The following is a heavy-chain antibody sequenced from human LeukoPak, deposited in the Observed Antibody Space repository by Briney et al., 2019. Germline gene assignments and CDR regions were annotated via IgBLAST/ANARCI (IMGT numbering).Heavy chain of an antibody. J-gene: IGHJ4*02. CDR1: GFTFSSYA. D-gene: IGHD3-10*01. CDR2: ISGSGGSA. V-gene: IGHV3-23*01. CDR3: AKRRGIGTDYYGSGSYYNYFDY. Sequence: GGSLTLSCAASGFTFSSYAMSWVRQAPGKELEWVSAISGSGGSAYYADSVKGWFTISRDNSKNTLYLQMNSLRAEDTAVYYCAKRRGIGTDYYGSGSYYNYFDYWGQGTLVTVSS.